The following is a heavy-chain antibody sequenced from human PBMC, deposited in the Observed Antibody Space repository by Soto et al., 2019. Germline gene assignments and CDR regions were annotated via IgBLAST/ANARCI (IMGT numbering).Heavy chain of an antibody. CDR2: IGIAGDT. J-gene: IGHJ6*02. CDR3: ARGLYDSGSYLARGMDV. D-gene: IGHD3-10*01. V-gene: IGHV3-13*04. Sequence: EVQLVESGGGLVQPGGSLRLSCAASGFTFSSYDMHWVRQATGKGLEWVSAIGIAGDTYYPGSVKGRFTISRENAKNSLYIQMNSLRAGDTAVYYCARGLYDSGSYLARGMDVWGQGTTVTVSS. CDR1: GFTFSSYD.